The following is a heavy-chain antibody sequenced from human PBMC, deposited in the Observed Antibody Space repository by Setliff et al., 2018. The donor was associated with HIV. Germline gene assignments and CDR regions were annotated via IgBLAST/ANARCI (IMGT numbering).Heavy chain of an antibody. J-gene: IGHJ5*02. V-gene: IGHV4-59*01. CDR2: IYDTGKI. CDR1: GGSFSSYF. D-gene: IGHD2-2*01. CDR3: ARGGTSSNWFGP. Sequence: LSLTCIVSGGSFSSYFWSWIRQSPGKGLEWIGNIYDTGKINYNPSLKGRVTISLDTSKNQFSLKLTSVTAADTAVYYCARGGTSSNWFGPWGQGTLVTVSS.